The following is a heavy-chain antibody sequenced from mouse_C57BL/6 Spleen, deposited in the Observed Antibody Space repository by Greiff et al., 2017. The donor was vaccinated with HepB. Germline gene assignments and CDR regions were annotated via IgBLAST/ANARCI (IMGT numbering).Heavy chain of an antibody. Sequence: EVQLQQSGPVLARPGASVKMSCKTSGYTFTSYWMHWVKQRPGQGLEWIGAIYPGNSDTSYNQKFKGKAKLTAVTSASNAYMELCSLANEDSAVYYCTRSGGVYEGYSDYYAMDYWGQGTSVTVSS. D-gene: IGHD2-3*01. V-gene: IGHV1-5*01. CDR3: TRSGGVYEGYSDYYAMDY. CDR2: IYPGNSDT. CDR1: GYTFTSYW. J-gene: IGHJ4*01.